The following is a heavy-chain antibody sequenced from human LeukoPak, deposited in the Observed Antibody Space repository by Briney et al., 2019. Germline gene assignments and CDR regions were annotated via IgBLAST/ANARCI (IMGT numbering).Heavy chain of an antibody. CDR1: GFTFSSYG. CDR3: ARVPPSGWGRLDV. CDR2: IWYDGSNK. Sequence: GGSLRLSCAASGFTFSSYGMHWVRQAPGKGLEWVAVIWYDGSNKYYADSVKGRFTISRDNSKNTLYLQMNSLRAEDTTVYYCARVPPSGWGRLDVWGQGTTVTVSS. D-gene: IGHD6-19*01. V-gene: IGHV3-33*01. J-gene: IGHJ6*02.